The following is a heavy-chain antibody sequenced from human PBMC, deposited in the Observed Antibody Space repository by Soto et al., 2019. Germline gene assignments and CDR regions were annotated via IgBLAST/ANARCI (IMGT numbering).Heavy chain of an antibody. Sequence: GGSLRLSCAASGFTFSSYAMHWVRQAPGKGLEWVAVISYDGSNKYYADSVKGRFTISRDNSKNTLYLQMNSLRAEDTAVYYCARDNCTITWGVFYYYYYGMDVWGQGTTVTVSS. CDR2: ISYDGSNK. CDR1: GFTFSSYA. D-gene: IGHD3-9*01. J-gene: IGHJ6*02. V-gene: IGHV3-30-3*01. CDR3: ARDNCTITWGVFYYYYYGMDV.